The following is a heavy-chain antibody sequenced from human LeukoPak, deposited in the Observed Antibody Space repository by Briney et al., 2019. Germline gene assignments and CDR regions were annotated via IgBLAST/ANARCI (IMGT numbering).Heavy chain of an antibody. CDR2: FYHSGST. D-gene: IGHD6-13*01. CDR1: GGSISGSDYY. Sequence: SETLSLTCTVSGGSISGSDYYWGWVRQPPGKGLEWIGNFYHSGSTYYNSSLKSRLTMSVDPSKNQFSLKLSSVTAADTAVYYCARVYYSSSYDYWYFDLWGRGTLVTVSS. CDR3: ARVYYSSSYDYWYFDL. V-gene: IGHV4-39*07. J-gene: IGHJ2*01.